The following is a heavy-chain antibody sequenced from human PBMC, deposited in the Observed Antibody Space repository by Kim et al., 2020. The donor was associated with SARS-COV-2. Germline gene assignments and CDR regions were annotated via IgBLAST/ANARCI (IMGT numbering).Heavy chain of an antibody. CDR1: GFTFSSYS. CDR3: ARDPTVGGRTFDI. D-gene: IGHD3-16*01. Sequence: GGSLILSCAASGFTFSSYSMNWVRQAPGKGLEWVSSISSSSSYIYYADSVKGRFTISRDNAKNSLYLQMNSLRAEDTAVYYCARDPTVGGRTFDIWGQGTMVTVSS. J-gene: IGHJ3*02. CDR2: ISSSSSYI. V-gene: IGHV3-21*01.